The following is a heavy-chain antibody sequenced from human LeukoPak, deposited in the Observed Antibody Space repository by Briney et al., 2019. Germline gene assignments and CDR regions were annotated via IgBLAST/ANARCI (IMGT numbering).Heavy chain of an antibody. Sequence: ASVKVSCKVSGYTLTDYYMHWVRQAPGQGFEWMGWINPNDGDTNYAQKFQGRVTMTRDTSISTAHMEVSRLRSDDTAVYYCARANFLYCSSSTCLFDYWGQGTLVTVSS. D-gene: IGHD2-2*01. J-gene: IGHJ4*02. CDR1: GYTLTDYY. V-gene: IGHV1-2*02. CDR2: INPNDGDT. CDR3: ARANFLYCSSSTCLFDY.